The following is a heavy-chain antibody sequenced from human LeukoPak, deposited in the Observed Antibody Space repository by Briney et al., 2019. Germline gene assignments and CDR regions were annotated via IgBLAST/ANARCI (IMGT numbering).Heavy chain of an antibody. J-gene: IGHJ4*02. V-gene: IGHV3-11*01. D-gene: IGHD5-24*01. CDR2: ISSSGSTI. Sequence: GGSLRLSCAASGFTFSDYYMSWIRQAPGEGREWVSYISSSGSTIYYADSVKGRCTISRDNAKNSLYLQMNSLRAEDTAVYYCARGGVEMATEEWGQGTLVTVSS. CDR3: ARGGVEMATEE. CDR1: GFTFSDYY.